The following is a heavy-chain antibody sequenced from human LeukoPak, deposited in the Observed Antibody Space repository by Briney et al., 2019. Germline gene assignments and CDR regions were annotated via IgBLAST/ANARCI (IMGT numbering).Heavy chain of an antibody. CDR1: GFTFSSYA. Sequence: GGSLRLSCAASGFTFSSYAMSWVRQAPGKGLECVSLIRSKAYGGTTEYAASVKGRFTISRADSKSIAYLQMNSLKIEDTAVYYCTRVSMVRGVIRSWYFDLWGRGTLVTVSS. J-gene: IGHJ2*01. D-gene: IGHD3-10*01. CDR2: IRSKAYGGTT. V-gene: IGHV3-49*04. CDR3: TRVSMVRGVIRSWYFDL.